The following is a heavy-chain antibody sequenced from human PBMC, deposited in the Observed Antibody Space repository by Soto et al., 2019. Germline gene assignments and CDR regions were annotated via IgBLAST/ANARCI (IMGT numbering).Heavy chain of an antibody. V-gene: IGHV1-69*01. J-gene: IGHJ4*02. Sequence: QVQLVQSGAEVKKPGSSVKVSCTASGGTFSSYAISWVRQAPGQGLEWMGGIIPIFGTANYAQKFQGRVTITADESTSTAYMELSSLRSEDTAVYYCARAYSNYEEERAGFRYWGQGTLVTVSS. CDR1: GGTFSSYA. CDR2: IIPIFGTA. CDR3: ARAYSNYEEERAGFRY. D-gene: IGHD4-4*01.